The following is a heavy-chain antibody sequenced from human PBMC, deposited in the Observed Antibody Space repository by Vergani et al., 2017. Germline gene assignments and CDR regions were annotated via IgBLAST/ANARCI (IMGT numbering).Heavy chain of an antibody. CDR2: ISSSSSYI. V-gene: IGHV3-21*01. CDR1: GFTFSSYS. J-gene: IGHJ6*02. CDR3: ARDAGTYYCMDV. Sequence: EVQLVESGGGLVKPGGSLRLSCAASGFTFSSYSMNWVRQAPGKGLEWVSSISSSSSYIYYADSVKGRFTISRDNAKNSLYLQMNSLRAEDTAVYYCARDAGTYYCMDVWGQGTTVTVSS. D-gene: IGHD1-26*01.